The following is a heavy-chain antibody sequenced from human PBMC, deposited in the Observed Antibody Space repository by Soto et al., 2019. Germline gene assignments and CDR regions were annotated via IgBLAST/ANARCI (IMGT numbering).Heavy chain of an antibody. CDR3: ARLEGLATISYYFDF. V-gene: IGHV4-39*01. CDR1: DDSINSDKYY. CDR2: IYYRGNA. D-gene: IGHD3-9*01. Sequence: QLQLQESGPGLVKPSETLSLTCSVSDDSINSDKYYWGWIRQPPGKGLAWIGSIYYRGNAYYNPSLPTRVTISLDKSKRQFSLKLDSVTAADSAVYFCARLEGLATISYYFDFWGPGALVTVSS. J-gene: IGHJ4*02.